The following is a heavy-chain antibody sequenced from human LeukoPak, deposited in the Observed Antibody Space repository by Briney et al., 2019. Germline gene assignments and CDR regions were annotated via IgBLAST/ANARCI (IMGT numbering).Heavy chain of an antibody. CDR3: ARAAYSSTWYSRYFDL. CDR2: IRYHGSDK. CDR1: GFTFSGSG. V-gene: IGHV3-30*02. D-gene: IGHD6-13*01. Sequence: PGGSLRLSCAASGFTFSGSGMHWVRQAPGKGLEWVAFIRYHGSDKYYADSMKGRFTISRDNSKNTLYLQMNSLRAGDAAVYYCARAAYSSTWYSRYFDLWGRGTLVTVSS. J-gene: IGHJ2*01.